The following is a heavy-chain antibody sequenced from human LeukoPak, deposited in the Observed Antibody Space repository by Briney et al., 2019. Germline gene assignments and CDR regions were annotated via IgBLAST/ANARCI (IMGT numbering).Heavy chain of an antibody. CDR3: ARYVIRGLFDY. CDR1: GFTVDINY. V-gene: IGHV3-53*01. CDR2: IYSGGRT. J-gene: IGHJ4*02. D-gene: IGHD3-10*01. Sequence: TGGSLRLSCAASGFTVDINYMTWVRQAPGKGLEWVSVIYSGGRTYYADSVKGRFTISRDNSKNTLYLQMNSLRVEDTAVYFCARYVIRGLFDYWGQGTLVTVSS.